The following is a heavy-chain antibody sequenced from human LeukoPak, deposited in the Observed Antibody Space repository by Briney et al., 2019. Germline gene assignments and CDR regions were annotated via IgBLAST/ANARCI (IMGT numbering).Heavy chain of an antibody. V-gene: IGHV1-2*02. CDR3: ARDRGVLEWLALDYYFGMDV. Sequence: ASVKVSCKASGYTFSDYYIYWVRQAPGQGLEWMGWINPKSGGINYAPKFQDRVTMTRDSSISTAYMELRRLRSDDTAVYYCARDRGVLEWLALDYYFGMDVWGQGTTVTVSS. CDR2: INPKSGGI. CDR1: GYTFSDYY. J-gene: IGHJ6*02. D-gene: IGHD3-3*01.